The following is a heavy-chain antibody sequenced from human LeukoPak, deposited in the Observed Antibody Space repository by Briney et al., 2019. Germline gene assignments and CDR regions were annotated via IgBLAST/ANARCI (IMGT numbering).Heavy chain of an antibody. D-gene: IGHD4-23*01. Sequence: SVKVSCKASGGTFSSYTISWVRQAPGQGLEWMGRIIPILGIANYAQKFQGRVTITADKSTSTAYMELSSLRSEGTAVYYCARVDYGGNSGFGYWGQGTLVTVSS. CDR2: IIPILGIA. V-gene: IGHV1-69*02. CDR1: GGTFSSYT. J-gene: IGHJ4*02. CDR3: ARVDYGGNSGFGY.